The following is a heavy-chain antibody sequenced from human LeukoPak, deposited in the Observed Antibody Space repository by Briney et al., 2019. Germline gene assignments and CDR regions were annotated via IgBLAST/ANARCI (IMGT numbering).Heavy chain of an antibody. CDR3: ARDRVPDY. J-gene: IGHJ4*02. Sequence: GGSLRLSCAASGFTFRNFAMSWVRQAPGKGLEWVSSISSSSSYIYYADSVKGRFTISRDNAKNSLYLQMNSLRAEDTAVYYCARDRVPDYWGQGTLVTVSS. V-gene: IGHV3-21*01. CDR1: GFTFRNFA. CDR2: ISSSSSYI.